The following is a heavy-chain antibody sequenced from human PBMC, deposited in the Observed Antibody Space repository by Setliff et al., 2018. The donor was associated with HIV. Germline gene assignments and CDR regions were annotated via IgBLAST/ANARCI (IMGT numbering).Heavy chain of an antibody. D-gene: IGHD3-16*01. Sequence: GSGPTLVNPTQTLTLTCSFSGFSISTNGVSVSWVRRPPGRALDWLARIDWDGETHYTTSLKTRLTISKDTTNNRVVLTMTNMDPVDTATYFCARMGGDLTHFAYWGPGTLVTVSS. V-gene: IGHV2-70*19. CDR3: ARMGGDLTHFAY. CDR1: GFSISTNGVS. CDR2: IDWDGET. J-gene: IGHJ4*02.